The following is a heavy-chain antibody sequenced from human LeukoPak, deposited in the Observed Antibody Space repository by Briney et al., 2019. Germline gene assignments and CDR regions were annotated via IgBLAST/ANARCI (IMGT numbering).Heavy chain of an antibody. CDR3: ARDQGYCSSTSCSYNWFDP. J-gene: IGHJ5*02. CDR2: IYYSGST. V-gene: IGHV4-39*07. CDR1: GGSISSSSYY. D-gene: IGHD2-2*01. Sequence: SETLSLTCTVSGGSISSSSYYWGWIRQPPGKGLEWIGSIYYSGSTYYNPSLKSRVTISVDTSKNQFSLKLSSVTAADTAVYYCARDQGYCSSTSCSYNWFDPWGQGTLVTVSS.